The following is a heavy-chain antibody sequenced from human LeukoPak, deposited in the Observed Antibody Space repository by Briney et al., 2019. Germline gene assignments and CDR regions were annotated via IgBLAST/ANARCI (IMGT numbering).Heavy chain of an antibody. J-gene: IGHJ6*03. Sequence: GGSLRLSCAASGFTFSSYGMHWVRQAPGKGLEWVVVISYDGSNKYYADSVKGRFTISRDNSKNTLYLQMNSLRAEDTAVYNCAREFIAARLYYYMDVWGKGTTVTVSS. V-gene: IGHV3-30*03. CDR3: AREFIAARLYYYMDV. CDR2: ISYDGSNK. D-gene: IGHD6-6*01. CDR1: GFTFSSYG.